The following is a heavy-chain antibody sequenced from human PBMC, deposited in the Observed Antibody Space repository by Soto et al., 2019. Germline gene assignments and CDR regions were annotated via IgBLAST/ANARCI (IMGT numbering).Heavy chain of an antibody. D-gene: IGHD6-13*01. CDR3: ARGGHSSSWYRLEAYFFDY. J-gene: IGHJ4*02. CDR1: GFTFKSYG. CDR2: VWYDGTNK. Sequence: QVQLVESGGGVVQPGRSLRLSCEASGFTFKSYGMHWVRQAPGKGLEWVAVVWYDGTNKKYADSVKGRFNIYRVNSKNTQYLQMDSLRAEDTGIYYCARGGHSSSWYRLEAYFFDYWGQGSLVTVSS. V-gene: IGHV3-33*01.